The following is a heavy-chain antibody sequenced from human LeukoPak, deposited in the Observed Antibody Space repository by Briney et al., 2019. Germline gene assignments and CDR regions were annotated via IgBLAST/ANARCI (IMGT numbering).Heavy chain of an antibody. CDR2: IKQDGSDI. CDR3: TRSGTYVFEC. CDR1: GFTFSNYW. V-gene: IGHV3-7*01. J-gene: IGHJ4*02. Sequence: PGGSLRLSCAASGFTFSNYWMSWVRQAPGKGLEWVANIKQDGSDIYYVDSVKGRFTISRDNAKNSLYLQMNSLRAEDTAVYYCTRSGTYVFECWGQGTLVTVSS. D-gene: IGHD1-26*01.